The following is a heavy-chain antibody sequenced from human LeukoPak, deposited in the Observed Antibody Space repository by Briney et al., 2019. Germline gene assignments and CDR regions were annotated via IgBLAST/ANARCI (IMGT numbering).Heavy chain of an antibody. J-gene: IGHJ4*02. CDR1: GGSISSYY. CDR3: ARENSGGNREFAY. V-gene: IGHV4-4*07. D-gene: IGHD1-26*01. Sequence: SETLSLTCTVSGGSISSYYWSWIRQPAGKGLEWIGRIYTSGSTNYNASLKSRVSMSVDTSKNQFSLKLSSVTAADTAVFYCARENSGGNREFAYGGQETLVTVSS. CDR2: IYTSGST.